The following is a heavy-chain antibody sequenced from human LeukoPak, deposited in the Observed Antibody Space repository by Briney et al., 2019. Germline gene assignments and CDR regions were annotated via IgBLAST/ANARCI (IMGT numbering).Heavy chain of an antibody. CDR1: GFTFEDYA. CDR2: ISWNSGSI. Sequence: PGRSLRLSCAASGFTFEDYAMHWVRQAPGKGLEWVSGISWNSGSIGYADSVKGRFTISRDNAKNSLYLQMNSLRAEDMALYYCAKATRRGWLVEGGYFDYWGQGTLVTVSS. J-gene: IGHJ4*02. V-gene: IGHV3-9*03. CDR3: AKATRRGWLVEGGYFDY. D-gene: IGHD3-22*01.